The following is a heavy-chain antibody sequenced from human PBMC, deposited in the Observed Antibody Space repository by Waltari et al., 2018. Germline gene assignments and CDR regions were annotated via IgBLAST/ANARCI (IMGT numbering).Heavy chain of an antibody. Sequence: QGQVVESGGGVVQPGRSLRLSCAASGFDFSNYGMNWVRQAPGKGLEWVASLWYDGSNEYYADSVQGRFIISRDNSKNTLSLQMNSLRVEDTAVYYCVRDRMRLDVWGEGTTVTVSS. CDR2: LWYDGSNE. J-gene: IGHJ6*02. V-gene: IGHV3-33*01. CDR1: GFDFSNYG. CDR3: VRDRMRLDV. D-gene: IGHD2-15*01.